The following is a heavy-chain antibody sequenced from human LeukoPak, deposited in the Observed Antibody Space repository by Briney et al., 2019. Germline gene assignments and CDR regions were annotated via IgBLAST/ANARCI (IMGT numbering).Heavy chain of an antibody. CDR3: TRDWTY. D-gene: IGHD1-1*01. CDR2: VNPDSGDT. V-gene: IGHV1-8*01. Sequence: ASVKVSCKTSGYTFTNYDINWVRQASGQGVEWRGWVNPDSGDTGYAQKLQGRLTMITNTSSRMAYMEMTSLTSEDTAVYYCTRDWTYWGPGTLVTVSS. J-gene: IGHJ4*02. CDR1: GYTFTNYD.